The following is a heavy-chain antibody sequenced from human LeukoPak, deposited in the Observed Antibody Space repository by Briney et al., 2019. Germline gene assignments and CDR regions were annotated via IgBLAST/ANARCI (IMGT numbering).Heavy chain of an antibody. CDR3: ARLRYDILTGYYGPADY. J-gene: IGHJ4*02. CDR1: GGSISSYY. Sequence: KTSETLSLTCTVSGGSISSYYWSWIRQPPGKGLEWIGYIYYSGSTNYNPSPKSRVTISVDTSKNQFSLKLSSVTAADTAVYYCARLRYDILTGYYGPADYWGQGTLVTVSS. V-gene: IGHV4-59*08. D-gene: IGHD3-9*01. CDR2: IYYSGST.